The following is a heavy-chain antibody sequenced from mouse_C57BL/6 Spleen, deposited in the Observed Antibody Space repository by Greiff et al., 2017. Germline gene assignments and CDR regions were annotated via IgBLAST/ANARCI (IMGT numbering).Heavy chain of an antibody. D-gene: IGHD1-1*01. V-gene: IGHV1-55*01. CDR2: IYPGSGST. CDR3: AREDYGSRGYFDV. Sequence: VQLQQSGAELVKPGASVKMSCKASGYTFTSYWITWVKQRPGQGLEWIGDIYPGSGSTNYNEKFKSKATLTVDTSSSTAYMQLSSLTSEDSAVYYCAREDYGSRGYFDVWGTGTTVTVSS. CDR1: GYTFTSYW. J-gene: IGHJ1*03.